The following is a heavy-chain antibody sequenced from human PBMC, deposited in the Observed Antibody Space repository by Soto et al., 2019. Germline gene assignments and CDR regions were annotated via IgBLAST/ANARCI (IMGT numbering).Heavy chain of an antibody. D-gene: IGHD6-13*01. J-gene: IGHJ5*02. V-gene: IGHV5-10-1*01. CDR3: ARPSGYSSSTNWFDP. CDR2: IDPSDSYT. Sequence: GESLKISCKGSGYSFTSYWISWVRQMPGKGLEWMGRIDPSDSYTNYSPSFQGHVTISADKSISTAYLQWSSLKASDTAVYYCARPSGYSSSTNWFDPWGQGILVTVSS. CDR1: GYSFTSYW.